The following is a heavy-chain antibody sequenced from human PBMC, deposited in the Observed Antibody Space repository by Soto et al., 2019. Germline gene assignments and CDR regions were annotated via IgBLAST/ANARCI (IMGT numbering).Heavy chain of an antibody. V-gene: IGHV4-59*12. CDR2: ISYSGST. J-gene: IGHJ5*02. Sequence: PSETLSLTCTVSGGSISSYYWSWIRQPPGKGLEWIGYISYSGSTNYNPSLKSRLTMSVDTSKNQFSLRLSSVTAADTAVYYCAREGYYYGSGSYGNWFDPWGQGTLVTVSS. CDR1: GGSISSYY. CDR3: AREGYYYGSGSYGNWFDP. D-gene: IGHD3-10*01.